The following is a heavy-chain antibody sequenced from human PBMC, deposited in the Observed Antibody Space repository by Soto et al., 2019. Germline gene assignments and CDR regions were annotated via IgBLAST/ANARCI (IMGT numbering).Heavy chain of an antibody. D-gene: IGHD3-3*01. CDR1: GDSISAYY. CDR3: ARNPKDFWSGYFFDH. Sequence: SETLSLTCTVSGDSISAYYWNWIRQSPGKGLEWIGYVHYSGSTNYNPSLERRVTISVASSKTQFSLKLTSVTAADTAVYFCARNPKDFWSGYFFDHWGQGALVTVSS. J-gene: IGHJ4*02. V-gene: IGHV4-59*01. CDR2: VHYSGST.